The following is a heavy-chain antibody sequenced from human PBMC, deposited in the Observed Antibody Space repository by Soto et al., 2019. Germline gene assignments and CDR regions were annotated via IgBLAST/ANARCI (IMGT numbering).Heavy chain of an antibody. CDR3: AAGKLNVVLVPAASDY. CDR2: IVVGSGNT. CDR1: GFTFTSSA. Sequence: QMQLVQSGPEVKKPGTSVKVSCKASGFTFTSSAVQWVRQARGQRLEWIGWIVVGSGNTNYAQKFQERVTNTRDMATSTAYMELSSLRSENTAVYYCAAGKLNVVLVPAASDYWGQGTLVTVSS. V-gene: IGHV1-58*01. D-gene: IGHD2-2*01. J-gene: IGHJ4*02.